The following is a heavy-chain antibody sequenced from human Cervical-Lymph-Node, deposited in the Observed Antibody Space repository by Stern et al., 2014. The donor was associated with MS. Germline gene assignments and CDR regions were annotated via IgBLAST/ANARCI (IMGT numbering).Heavy chain of an antibody. CDR1: GFTFSTYA. Sequence: VQLVESGVGVVQPGRSLSLSCVASGFTFSTYAMHWVRQAPGKGLEWVAFVSYDGTQRNSTDSVKARFTISRDNSKNTLYLHMNSLRDEDTAVYFCARGGRGVGLEYWGQGALVTVSS. J-gene: IGHJ4*02. CDR2: VSYDGTQR. D-gene: IGHD3-10*01. V-gene: IGHV3-30-3*01. CDR3: ARGGRGVGLEY.